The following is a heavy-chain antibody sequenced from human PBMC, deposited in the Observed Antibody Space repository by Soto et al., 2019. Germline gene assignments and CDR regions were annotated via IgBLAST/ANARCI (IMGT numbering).Heavy chain of an antibody. J-gene: IGHJ6*02. Sequence: QVQLVESGGGVVQPGRSLRLSCAASGFPFSSYAMHWVRQAPGKGLEWVAVISYDGSNKYYADSVKGRFTISRDNSKNTLYLQMNSLRAEDTAVYYCARDQWFGLGDYYGMDVWGQGTTVTVSS. D-gene: IGHD3-10*01. CDR1: GFPFSSYA. CDR3: ARDQWFGLGDYYGMDV. V-gene: IGHV3-30-3*01. CDR2: ISYDGSNK.